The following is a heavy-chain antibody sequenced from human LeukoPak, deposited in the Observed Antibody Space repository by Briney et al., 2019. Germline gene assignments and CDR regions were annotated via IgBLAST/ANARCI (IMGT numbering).Heavy chain of an antibody. CDR1: GGSFSNYY. CDR2: ITHHGST. CDR3: APIFGDYSDFDS. Sequence: KPSETLSLTCAVYGGSFSNYYLSWVRQPPGKGLEWIGEITHHGSTNYNPSLKSRVTISVDTSKNQLSLKLSSVAAADTAVYYCAPIFGDYSDFDSWGQGTLVTVSS. J-gene: IGHJ4*02. D-gene: IGHD4-17*01. V-gene: IGHV4-34*01.